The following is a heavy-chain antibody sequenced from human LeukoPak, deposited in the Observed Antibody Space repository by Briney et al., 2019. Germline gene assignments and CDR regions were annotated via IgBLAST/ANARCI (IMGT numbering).Heavy chain of an antibody. V-gene: IGHV4-61*02. D-gene: IGHD1-20*01. CDR3: VPLNWNPPGDFDR. Sequence: SETLSLTCTVSGGSISSGSYYWSWIRQPAGKGLEWIGRIYTSGSTNYNPSLKSRVTISVDTSKNQFSLKLSSVTAADTAVYYCVPLNWNPPGDFDRWGQGTLVTVSS. CDR1: GGSISSGSYY. J-gene: IGHJ4*02. CDR2: IYTSGST.